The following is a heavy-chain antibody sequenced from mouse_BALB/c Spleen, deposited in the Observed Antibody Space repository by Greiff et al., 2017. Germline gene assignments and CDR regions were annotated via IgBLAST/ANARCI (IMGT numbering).Heavy chain of an antibody. V-gene: IGHV1S81*02. D-gene: IGHD2-10*02. CDR2: INPSNGRT. Sequence: VQLQQSGAELVKPGASVKLSCKASGYTFTSYWMHWVKQRPGQGLEWIGEINPSNGRTNYNEKFKSKATLTVDKSSSTAYMQLSSLTSEDSAVYYCARRYGNYGGAMDYWGQGTSVTVSS. CDR1: GYTFTSYW. CDR3: ARRYGNYGGAMDY. J-gene: IGHJ4*01.